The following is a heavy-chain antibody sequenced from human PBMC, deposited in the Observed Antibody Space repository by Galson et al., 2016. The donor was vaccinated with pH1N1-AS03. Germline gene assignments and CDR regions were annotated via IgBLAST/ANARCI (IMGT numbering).Heavy chain of an antibody. CDR1: GFTVSNSY. Sequence: SLRLSCAASGFTVSNSYLSWVRQAPGKGLEWVSIIYSDDTTYYADSLKGRFTISRDNSKNTLYLQMNSLRAEDTAVYYCARWSRGGNFASLDPWGQGTLVTVSS. CDR3: ARWSRGGNFASLDP. J-gene: IGHJ5*02. V-gene: IGHV3-53*01. D-gene: IGHD4-23*01. CDR2: IYSDDTT.